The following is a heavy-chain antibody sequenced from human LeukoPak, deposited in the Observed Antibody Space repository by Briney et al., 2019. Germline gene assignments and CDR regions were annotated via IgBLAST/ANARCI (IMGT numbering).Heavy chain of an antibody. CDR3: ARDFLTSSWSHYYGMDV. CDR2: IIPIFGTA. CDR1: GGTFSSYA. Sequence: SVNVSCKASGGTFSSYAISWVRQAPGQGLEWMGGIIPIFGTANYAQKFQGRVTITADESTSTAYMELSSLRSEDTAVYYCARDFLTSSWSHYYGMDVWGQGTTVTVSS. V-gene: IGHV1-69*13. D-gene: IGHD6-13*01. J-gene: IGHJ6*02.